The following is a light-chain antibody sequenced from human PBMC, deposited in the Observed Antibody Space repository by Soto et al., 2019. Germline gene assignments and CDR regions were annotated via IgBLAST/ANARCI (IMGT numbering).Light chain of an antibody. V-gene: IGKV3-20*01. CDR3: HHYVGSPWA. Sequence: EIVLTQSPGTLSLSPGERATLSCRASQSVNRFLAWFQQKPGQVPRLLIYGASNRATGIPYRFSGSGSETDFTLTITRLEPEDFAVYYCHHYVGSPWAFGQGTKVENK. CDR1: QSVNRF. CDR2: GAS. J-gene: IGKJ1*01.